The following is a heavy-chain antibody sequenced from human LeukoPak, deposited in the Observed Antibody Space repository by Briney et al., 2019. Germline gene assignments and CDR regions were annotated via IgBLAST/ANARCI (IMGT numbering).Heavy chain of an antibody. V-gene: IGHV4-30-4*01. CDR1: GGSISSGDYY. CDR2: IYYSGST. Sequence: SETLSLTCIVSGGSISSGDYYWSWIRQPPGKGLEWIGYIYYSGSTYYNPSLKSRITMSVDTSKNQSSLKLSSVTAADTAAYYCATHSSSYSYFDYWGQGTLVTVSS. D-gene: IGHD3-22*01. J-gene: IGHJ4*02. CDR3: ATHSSSYSYFDY.